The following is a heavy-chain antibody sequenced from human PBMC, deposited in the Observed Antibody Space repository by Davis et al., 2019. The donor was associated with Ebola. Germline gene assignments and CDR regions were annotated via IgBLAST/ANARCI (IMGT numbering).Heavy chain of an antibody. J-gene: IGHJ3*02. CDR2: ISGTGGST. D-gene: IGHD5-24*01. Sequence: GESLKISCAASGFTSTSYAINWVRQAPGKGLEWVSSISGTGGSTYYADSVKGRFTISRDNSKNMLYLQMSSLRADDTAMYYCARDGYNYVALDIWGRGTMVTVSS. CDR1: GFTSTSYA. V-gene: IGHV3-23*01. CDR3: ARDGYNYVALDI.